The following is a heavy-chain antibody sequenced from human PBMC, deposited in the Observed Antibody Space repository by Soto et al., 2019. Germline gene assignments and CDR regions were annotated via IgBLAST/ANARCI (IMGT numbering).Heavy chain of an antibody. Sequence: SSETLSLTCAVYGGSFSGYYWSWIRQPPGKGLEWIGEINHRGSTSYNPSLKGRVTISVDTSKNQFSLKLSSVTAADTAVYYCARIGDGTVNPFDYWGQGTLVTVSS. CDR1: GGSFSGYY. D-gene: IGHD3-10*01. CDR2: INHRGST. CDR3: ARIGDGTVNPFDY. J-gene: IGHJ4*02. V-gene: IGHV4-34*01.